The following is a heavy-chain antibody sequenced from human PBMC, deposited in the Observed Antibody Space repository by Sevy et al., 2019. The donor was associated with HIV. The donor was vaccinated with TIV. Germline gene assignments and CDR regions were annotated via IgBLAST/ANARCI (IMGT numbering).Heavy chain of an antibody. Sequence: GGSLRLSCAASGFTFSSYAMHWVRQAPGKGLEWVAVISYDGSNKYYANSVKGRFTISRDNSKNTLYLQMNSLRAEDTAVYYCARGGRKWELLHAFDIWGQGTMVTVSS. D-gene: IGHD1-26*01. CDR1: GFTFSSYA. J-gene: IGHJ3*02. V-gene: IGHV3-30-3*01. CDR2: ISYDGSNK. CDR3: ARGGRKWELLHAFDI.